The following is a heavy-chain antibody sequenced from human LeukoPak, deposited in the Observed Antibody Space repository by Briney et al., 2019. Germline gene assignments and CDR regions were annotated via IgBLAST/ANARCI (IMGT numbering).Heavy chain of an antibody. D-gene: IGHD3-3*01. V-gene: IGHV4-59*01. Sequence: SETLSLTSNVSGGSISRYYWSWIRQPPGKGLEWIGYIYYSGSTNYNPSLKSRVTISVDTSKNQFSLQLSSVTAADPAVYYCARDVGYYDFWSGHSLRAKKVYYGMDVWGQGTTVTVSS. CDR3: ARDVGYYDFWSGHSLRAKKVYYGMDV. J-gene: IGHJ6*02. CDR2: IYYSGST. CDR1: GGSISRYY.